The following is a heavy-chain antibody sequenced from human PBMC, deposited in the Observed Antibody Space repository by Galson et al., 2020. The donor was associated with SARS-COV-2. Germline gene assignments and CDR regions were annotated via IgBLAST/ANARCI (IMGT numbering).Heavy chain of an antibody. Sequence: TGGSLRLSCAASGFTFSSYGMHWVRQAPGKGLEWVAVISYDGSNKYYADSVKGRFTISRDNSKNTLYLQMNSLRAEDTAVYYCAKDMAAMVPIFDYWGQGTLVTVSS. CDR3: AKDMAAMVPIFDY. CDR2: ISYDGSNK. CDR1: GFTFSSYG. D-gene: IGHD5-18*01. J-gene: IGHJ4*02. V-gene: IGHV3-30*18.